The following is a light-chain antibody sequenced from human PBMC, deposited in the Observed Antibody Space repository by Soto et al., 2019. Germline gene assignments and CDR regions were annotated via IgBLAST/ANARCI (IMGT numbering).Light chain of an antibody. Sequence: QSALTQPASVSGSPGQSITISCTGTSSDVGTYNYVSWYQQHPGKAPKLMIYEVSNRPSGISNRFSGSKSGDTASLTISGRHTEDEADYYCCSYTSNSTYVFGTGTKVTV. J-gene: IGLJ1*01. CDR3: CSYTSNSTYV. CDR1: SSDVGTYNY. CDR2: EVS. V-gene: IGLV2-14*01.